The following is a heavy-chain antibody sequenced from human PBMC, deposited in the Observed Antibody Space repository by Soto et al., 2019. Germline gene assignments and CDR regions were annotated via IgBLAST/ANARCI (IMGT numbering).Heavy chain of an antibody. CDR2: IKDDGSET. V-gene: IGHV3-7*03. D-gene: IGHD3-16*01. CDR1: GFSFSTYW. Sequence: EVQLVESGGGLVQPGGSLRLSCVASGFSFSTYWMSWVRQVPGKGLEWVANIKDDGSETYYVDSVKGRFTISRDNAKTSLYLKMNSLRAQDTAVYYCAKGGHIDFCGQGTLVTVSS. CDR3: AKGGHIDF. J-gene: IGHJ4*02.